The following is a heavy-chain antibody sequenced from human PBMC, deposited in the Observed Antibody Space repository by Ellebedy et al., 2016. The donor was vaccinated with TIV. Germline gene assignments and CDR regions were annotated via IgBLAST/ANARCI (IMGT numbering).Heavy chain of an antibody. CDR3: ARDAPHLLSGPDFDV. CDR2: ISAYNGHT. V-gene: IGHV1-18*01. CDR1: GYTFTSHG. D-gene: IGHD5-12*01. J-gene: IGHJ3*01. Sequence: ASVKVSCKASGYTFTSHGISWVRQAPGQGLEWLGWISAYNGHTNDAQKIQGRVAMTTDTSTSTAYMELRSLRSDDTAVYYCARDAPHLLSGPDFDVWGQGTMVTVSS.